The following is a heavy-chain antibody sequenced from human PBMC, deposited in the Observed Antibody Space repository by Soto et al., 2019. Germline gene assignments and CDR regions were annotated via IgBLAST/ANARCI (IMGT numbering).Heavy chain of an antibody. D-gene: IGHD2-2*01. V-gene: IGHV4-31*03. CDR1: GGSISSGGYY. J-gene: IGHJ5*02. Sequence: QVQLQESGPGLVKPPQTLSLTCTVSGGSISSGGYYWSWIRQHPGKGLEWIGYIYYSGSTYYNPSLKSRVTISVDTSKNQFSLKLSSVTAADTAVYYCARESADSTSFNWFDPWGQGTLVTVSS. CDR3: ARESADSTSFNWFDP. CDR2: IYYSGST.